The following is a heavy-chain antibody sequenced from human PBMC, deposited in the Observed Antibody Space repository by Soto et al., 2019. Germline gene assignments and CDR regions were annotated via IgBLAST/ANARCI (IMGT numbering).Heavy chain of an antibody. Sequence: QVQLVQSGAEVKKPGASVKVSCKASGYTFTSYGISWVRQAPGQGLEWMGWISAYNGNTNYAQKLQGRVTMTTDTSTSTAYMELRSLRSDDTAVYYCARDGCSGGSCSTTNTYYYYYYMDVWGKGTTVTVSS. CDR1: GYTFTSYG. CDR3: ARDGCSGGSCSTTNTYYYYYYMDV. J-gene: IGHJ6*03. CDR2: ISAYNGNT. V-gene: IGHV1-18*01. D-gene: IGHD2-15*01.